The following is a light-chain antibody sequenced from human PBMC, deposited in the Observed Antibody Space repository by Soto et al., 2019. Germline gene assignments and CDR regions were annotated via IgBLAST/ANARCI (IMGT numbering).Light chain of an antibody. Sequence: QSARTQPASVSGSPGQSITISCTGTSNDVGGYNLVSWFQQHPGKAPKLMISEVNKRPSGVSNRFSGSKSANTASLTISGLQAEDEADYYYCSPVGGSSQQWVFGGGTKLTVL. V-gene: IGLV2-23*02. CDR2: EVN. CDR1: SNDVGGYNL. J-gene: IGLJ3*02. CDR3: CSPVGGSSQQWV.